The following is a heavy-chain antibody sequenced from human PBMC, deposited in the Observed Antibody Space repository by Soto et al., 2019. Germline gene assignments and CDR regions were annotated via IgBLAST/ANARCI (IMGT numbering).Heavy chain of an antibody. CDR1: GFTFTSYW. V-gene: IGHV3-7*01. Sequence: EVQLVESGGGLVQPGGSLRLSCAASGFTFTSYWMTWVRQAPGKGLEWVASIKQDGSQTYYMDSVKGRFSISRDNAKNSLYLQMNSVIAEDTAVYYCARELDMDVWGKGTTVTVSS. CDR2: IKQDGSQT. CDR3: ARELDMDV. J-gene: IGHJ6*03.